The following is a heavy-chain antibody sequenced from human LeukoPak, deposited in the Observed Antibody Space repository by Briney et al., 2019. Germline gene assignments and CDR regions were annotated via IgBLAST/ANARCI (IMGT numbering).Heavy chain of an antibody. Sequence: ASVTVSFTASGYTFTVYYMHWVRQAPGQGLEWMGWINPNSGGTNYAQKFQGRVTMTRDTSIDTVYMDLSSLRSDDTALYYCARDKSNGIGIVYWGQGTPVTVSS. CDR3: ARDKSNGIGIVY. J-gene: IGHJ4*02. V-gene: IGHV1-2*02. CDR2: INPNSGGT. CDR1: GYTFTVYY. D-gene: IGHD1-26*01.